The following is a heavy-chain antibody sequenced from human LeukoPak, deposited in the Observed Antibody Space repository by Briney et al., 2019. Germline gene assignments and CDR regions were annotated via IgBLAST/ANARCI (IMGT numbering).Heavy chain of an antibody. CDR2: ISAYNGNT. CDR3: ARYCSGGSCYSPGLDY. CDR1: GYTFTSYG. J-gene: IGHJ4*02. V-gene: IGHV1-18*01. Sequence: GASVTVSCKASGYTFTSYGISWVRQAPGQGLEWMGWISAYNGNTNYAQKLQGRVTMTTDTSTSTAYMELRSLRSDDTAVYYCARYCSGGSCYSPGLDYWGQGTLVTVSS. D-gene: IGHD2-15*01.